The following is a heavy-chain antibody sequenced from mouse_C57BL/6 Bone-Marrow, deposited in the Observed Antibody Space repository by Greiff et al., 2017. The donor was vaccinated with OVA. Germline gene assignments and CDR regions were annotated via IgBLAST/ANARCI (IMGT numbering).Heavy chain of an antibody. J-gene: IGHJ2*01. CDR1: GYTFTDYY. CDR3: ARSGDDFDY. Sequence: VQLQQSGPVLVKPGASVKMSCKASGYTFTDYYMNWVKQSHGKSLEWIGVINPYNGGTSYNQKFKGKATLTVDKSSSTAYMELNSLTSEDSAVYYCARSGDDFDYWGQGTTLTVSS. CDR2: INPYNGGT. V-gene: IGHV1-19*01. D-gene: IGHD3-1*01.